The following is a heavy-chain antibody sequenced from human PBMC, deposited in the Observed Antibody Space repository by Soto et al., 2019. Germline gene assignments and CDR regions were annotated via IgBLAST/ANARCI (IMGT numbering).Heavy chain of an antibody. Sequence: QVQLVESGGGVVQPGRSLRLSCAASGFTFSSYGMHWVRQAPGKGLQWVAVISYDGSNKYYADSVKGRFTISRDNSKNTLYLQMNSLRAEDTAVYYCVGGYYFRDYWGQGTLVTVSS. CDR1: GFTFSSYG. CDR2: ISYDGSNK. CDR3: VGGYYFRDY. D-gene: IGHD3-22*01. V-gene: IGHV3-30*03. J-gene: IGHJ4*02.